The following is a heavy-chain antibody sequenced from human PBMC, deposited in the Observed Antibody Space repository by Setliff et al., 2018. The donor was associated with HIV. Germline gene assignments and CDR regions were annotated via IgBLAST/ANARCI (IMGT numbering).Heavy chain of an antibody. CDR1: GFTFSNFG. D-gene: IGHD2-15*01. V-gene: IGHV3-33*06. J-gene: IGHJ4*02. Sequence: HPGGSLRLSCAASGFTFSNFGMHWVRQAPGRGLEWVAVIWFDESKKYYIDSVEGRFTISRDNAKNTLYLQMNSLRAEDTAVYYCAKGDARGGYHYFAYWGQGTLVTVS. CDR2: IWFDESKK. CDR3: AKGDARGGYHYFAY.